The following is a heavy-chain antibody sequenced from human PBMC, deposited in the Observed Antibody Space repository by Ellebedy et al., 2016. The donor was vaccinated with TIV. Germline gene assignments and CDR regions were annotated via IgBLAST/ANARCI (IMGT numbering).Heavy chain of an antibody. D-gene: IGHD4-17*01. CDR3: ARRGSYGDYAVQVNNWFDS. V-gene: IGHV3-7*01. CDR2: IYQDGSEK. Sequence: GESLKISCAASGFTFSSYWMAWVRQAAGKGLEWLANIYQDGSEKFYVDSVKGRFTISRDNAKNSLYLQMNSLRVEDPAVYYCARRGSYGDYAVQVNNWFDSWGQGTLVTVSS. CDR1: GFTFSSYW. J-gene: IGHJ5*01.